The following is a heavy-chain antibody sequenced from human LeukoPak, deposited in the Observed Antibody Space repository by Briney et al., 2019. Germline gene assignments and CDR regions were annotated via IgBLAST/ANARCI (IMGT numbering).Heavy chain of an antibody. V-gene: IGHV3-30*04. CDR3: ARGGRLFWRVKY. D-gene: IGHD3-3*01. CDR2: ISYDGSNK. CDR1: AFTFSSYA. Sequence: PGGSLRLSCAASAFTFSSYAMHWVRQAPGKGLEWVAVISYDGSNKYYADSVKGRFTISRDNSKNTLYLQMNSLRAEDTAVYYCARGGRLFWRVKYWGQGTLVTVSS. J-gene: IGHJ4*02.